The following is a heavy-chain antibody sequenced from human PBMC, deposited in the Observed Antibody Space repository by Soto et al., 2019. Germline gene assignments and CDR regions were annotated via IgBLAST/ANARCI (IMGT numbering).Heavy chain of an antibody. D-gene: IGHD5-18*01. CDR1: GGTFSSYA. J-gene: IGHJ4*02. Sequence: QVQLVQSGAEVKKPGSSVKVSCKASGGTFSSYAIIWVRQAPGQGLEWMGGIIPIFVTANYAQKFQGRVTSTADEAARTAYMELSSLRSEEKAVYYCAIRDALRGYSYGADYWGKGTLVTVSS. CDR2: IIPIFVTA. CDR3: AIRDALRGYSYGADY. V-gene: IGHV1-69*12.